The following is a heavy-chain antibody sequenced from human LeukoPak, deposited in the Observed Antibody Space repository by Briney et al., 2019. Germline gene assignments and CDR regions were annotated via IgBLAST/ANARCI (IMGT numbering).Heavy chain of an antibody. CDR2: IYSGGRT. CDR3: ARDRPGGSYLDFDY. Sequence: GGSLRLSCAASGFIVSSNYMNWVRQAPGKGLEWVSVIYSGGRTYYADSVKGRFTISRDNSKNTLYLQMSSLRAEDTAVYYCARDRPGGSYLDFDYWGQGTLVTVSS. V-gene: IGHV3-53*01. J-gene: IGHJ4*02. CDR1: GFIVSSNY. D-gene: IGHD1-26*01.